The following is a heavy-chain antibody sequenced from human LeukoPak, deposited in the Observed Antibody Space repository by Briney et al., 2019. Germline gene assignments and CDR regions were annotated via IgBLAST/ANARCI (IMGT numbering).Heavy chain of an antibody. D-gene: IGHD1-26*01. CDR3: APDVGATEY. J-gene: IGHJ4*02. Sequence: GGSLRLSCAASGFSFMSYTMHWVRQAPGKGLEWVAFIRFDGSDQYYADFVKGRFTISRDNSKNTLSLDMNSLRPEDTAVYYCAPDVGATEYWGQGTLVAVSS. V-gene: IGHV3-30*02. CDR1: GFSFMSYT. CDR2: IRFDGSDQ.